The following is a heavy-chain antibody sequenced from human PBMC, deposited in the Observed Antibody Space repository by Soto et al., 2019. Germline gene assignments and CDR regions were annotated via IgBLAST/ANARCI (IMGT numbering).Heavy chain of an antibody. J-gene: IGHJ1*01. V-gene: IGHV3-74*01. CDR2: INSDGSST. Sequence: EVQLVESGGGLVQPGGSLRLSCAASGFTFSSYWMHWVRQAPGKGLVWVSRINSDGSSTSYADSVKGRFTISRDNAKNTLYLQMNSLRAEDTAVYYCARASDFWSGYWPEYFQHWGQGTLVTVSS. CDR1: GFTFSSYW. D-gene: IGHD3-3*01. CDR3: ARASDFWSGYWPEYFQH.